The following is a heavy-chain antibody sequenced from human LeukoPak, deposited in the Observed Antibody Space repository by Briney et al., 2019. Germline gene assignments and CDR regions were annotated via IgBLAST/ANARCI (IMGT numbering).Heavy chain of an antibody. V-gene: IGHV3-23*01. Sequence: PTGGSLRLSCAASGFTFSNYAMSWVRQAPGKGLEWVSTVTSSGGSTYYSDSVKGRFTISRDNSKNTLYLQMNSLRVEDTAVYYCAKRPTDMASFDYWGQGTLVTISS. CDR1: GFTFSNYA. CDR3: AKRPTDMASFDY. J-gene: IGHJ4*02. CDR2: VTSSGGST. D-gene: IGHD1-1*01.